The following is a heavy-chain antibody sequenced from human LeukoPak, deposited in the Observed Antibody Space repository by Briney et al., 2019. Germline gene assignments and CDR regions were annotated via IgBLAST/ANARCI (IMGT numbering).Heavy chain of an antibody. D-gene: IGHD5-18*01. Sequence: GGSLRLSCAASGFTFSGYWIHWVRQAPGKGLVWVSRINSDGSSTSYADSVKGRFTISRDNAKNSLYLQMNSLRAEDTAVYYCAREGYSYEEDNAFDIWGQGTMVTVSS. CDR2: INSDGSST. CDR3: AREGYSYEEDNAFDI. J-gene: IGHJ3*02. CDR1: GFTFSGYW. V-gene: IGHV3-74*01.